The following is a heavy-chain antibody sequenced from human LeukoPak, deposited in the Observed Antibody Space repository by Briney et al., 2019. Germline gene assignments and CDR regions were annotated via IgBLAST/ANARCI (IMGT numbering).Heavy chain of an antibody. Sequence: PSETLSLTCGVYGGSFSGYYRSWVRQPPGKGLEWIGEITNYNPSLKSRVNISVDTSKNQFSLKLSSVTAADAAVYYCARDLSSGWLGTWGQGTMVTVSS. CDR2: IT. CDR1: GGSFSGYY. V-gene: IGHV4-34*01. CDR3: ARDLSSGWLGT. D-gene: IGHD6-19*01. J-gene: IGHJ3*01.